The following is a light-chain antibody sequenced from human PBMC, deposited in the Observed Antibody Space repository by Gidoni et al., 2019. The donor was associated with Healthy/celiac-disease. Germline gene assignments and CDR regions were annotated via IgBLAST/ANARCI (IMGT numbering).Light chain of an antibody. Sequence: EIVLTQSPATLSLSPGERATLSCRASQSVSSYLAGYQQKPGQAPRLLIYDASNRATGIPARFSGSGPGTDFTLTISSLEPEDFAVYYCQQRSNWHPYTFGQGTKLEIK. CDR2: DAS. V-gene: IGKV3D-11*02. J-gene: IGKJ2*01. CDR1: QSVSSY. CDR3: QQRSNWHPYT.